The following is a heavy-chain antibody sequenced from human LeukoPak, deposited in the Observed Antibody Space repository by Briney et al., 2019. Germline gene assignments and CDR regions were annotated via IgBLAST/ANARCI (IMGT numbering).Heavy chain of an antibody. D-gene: IGHD1-26*01. J-gene: IGHJ4*02. CDR2: ISGSGGST. CDR3: AKVPYSGSYFLFDY. CDR1: GFTFSSYE. Sequence: GGSLRLSCVASGFTFSSYEMNWVRQAPGKGLEWVSAISGSGGSTYYADSVKGRFTISRDNSKNTLYLQMNSLRAEDTAVYYCAKVPYSGSYFLFDYWGQGTLVTVSS. V-gene: IGHV3-23*01.